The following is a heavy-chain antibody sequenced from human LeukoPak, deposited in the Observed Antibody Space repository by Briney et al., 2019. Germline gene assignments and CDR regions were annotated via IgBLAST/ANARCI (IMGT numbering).Heavy chain of an antibody. Sequence: ASVKVSCKASGYTFTGYYMHWVRQAPGQGLAWMGWINPNSGGTNYAQKFQGRVTMARDTSISTAYMELSRLRSDDTAVYYCARGVVPAAIVVYWGQGTLVTVSS. D-gene: IGHD2-2*02. CDR1: GYTFTGYY. J-gene: IGHJ4*02. V-gene: IGHV1-2*02. CDR2: INPNSGGT. CDR3: ARGVVPAAIVVY.